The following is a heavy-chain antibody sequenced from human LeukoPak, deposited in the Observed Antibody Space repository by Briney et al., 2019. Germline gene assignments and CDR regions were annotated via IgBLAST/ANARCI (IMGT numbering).Heavy chain of an antibody. CDR2: IIPIFGTA. CDR1: GGTFSSYA. V-gene: IGHV1-69*05. J-gene: IGHJ4*02. D-gene: IGHD4-17*01. CDR3: ARNYGDYVHYFDY. Sequence: GASMKVSCKASGGTFSSYAISWVRQAPGQGLEWMGGIIPIFGTANYAQKFQGRVTITTDESTSTAYMELSSLRSEDTAVYYCARNYGDYVHYFDYWGQGTLVTVSS.